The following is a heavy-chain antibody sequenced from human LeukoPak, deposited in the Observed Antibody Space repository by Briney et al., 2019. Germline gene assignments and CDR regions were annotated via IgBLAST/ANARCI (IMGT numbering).Heavy chain of an antibody. CDR1: GFTFSNYA. CDR2: ISGSGGST. Sequence: GGTLRLSCAASGFTFSNYAMSWVRQAPGKGLEWVSAISGSGGSTYYADSVKGRFTISRDNSKNTLYLQMNSLRAEDTAVYYCARFYDSSGYYGEHDAFDIWGQGTMVTVSS. CDR3: ARFYDSSGYYGEHDAFDI. J-gene: IGHJ3*02. D-gene: IGHD3-22*01. V-gene: IGHV3-23*01.